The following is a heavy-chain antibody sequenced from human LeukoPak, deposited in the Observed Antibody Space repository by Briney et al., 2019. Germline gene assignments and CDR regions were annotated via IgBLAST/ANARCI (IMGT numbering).Heavy chain of an antibody. J-gene: IGHJ4*02. CDR2: INHSGST. D-gene: IGHD3-3*01. Sequence: SETLSLTCAVYGGSFSAHYWNWIRQVPGKGLEWIGGINHSGSTNTNPSLKGRATLSLDTSMNQFSLKLTSVTAADTAVYFCARGARPLGWFVVGRPPSEYYFDNWGQGTQVTVSS. CDR1: GGSFSAHY. CDR3: ARGARPLGWFVVGRPPSEYYFDN. V-gene: IGHV4-34*04.